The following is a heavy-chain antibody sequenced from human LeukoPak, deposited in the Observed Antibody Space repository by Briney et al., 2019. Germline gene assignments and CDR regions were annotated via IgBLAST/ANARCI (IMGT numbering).Heavy chain of an antibody. CDR1: GGSISSYY. V-gene: IGHV4-59*01. CDR3: ARADDSSGYYFDAFDI. D-gene: IGHD3-22*01. J-gene: IGHJ3*02. Sequence: SETLSFTCTVSGGSISSYYWSWIRQPPGQGLEWIGYIYYSGSTNYNPSLKSRVTISVDTSKNQFSLKLSSVTAADTAVYCCARADDSSGYYFDAFDIWGQGTMVTVSS. CDR2: IYYSGST.